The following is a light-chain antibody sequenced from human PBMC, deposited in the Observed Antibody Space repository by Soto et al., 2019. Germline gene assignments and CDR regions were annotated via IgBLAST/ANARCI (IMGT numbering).Light chain of an antibody. CDR1: QSISTY. V-gene: IGKV1-12*01. Sequence: DIQLTQSPSSLSASVGDRVNITCQASQSISTYLSWCQQRPGKAPRLLIHAASSLQSGVPSRFSGSGSGTEFTLTIKSLQPDDIATYYCQQASSFPHTFGQGTKLEIK. J-gene: IGKJ2*01. CDR2: AAS. CDR3: QQASSFPHT.